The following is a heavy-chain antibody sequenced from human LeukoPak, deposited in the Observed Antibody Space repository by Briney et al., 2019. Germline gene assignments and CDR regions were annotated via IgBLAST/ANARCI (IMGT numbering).Heavy chain of an antibody. V-gene: IGHV3-23*01. J-gene: IGHJ4*02. CDR2: ISGSSSST. Sequence: PGGSLRLSCAASGFTFSSHAMSWVRQAPGKGLEWVSAISGSSSSTYYADSVKGRFTISRDNSKNTLYLQMNSLRAEDTAVYYCAKAILTSYYRGYFDYWGQGTLVTVSS. D-gene: IGHD3-9*01. CDR3: AKAILTSYYRGYFDY. CDR1: GFTFSSHA.